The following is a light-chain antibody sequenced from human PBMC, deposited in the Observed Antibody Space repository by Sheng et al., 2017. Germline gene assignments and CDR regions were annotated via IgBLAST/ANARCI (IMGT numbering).Light chain of an antibody. J-gene: IGKJ2*03. CDR2: DAS. CDR1: QDISNY. CDR3: QQSYDTRYS. V-gene: IGKV1-33*01. Sequence: DIQMTQSPSSLSASVGDRVTITCQASQDISNYLNWYQQKPGKAPKLLIYDASNLETGVPSRFSGSGSGTDFTFTISSLQPEDIATYYCQQSYDTRYSFGQGTKLQI.